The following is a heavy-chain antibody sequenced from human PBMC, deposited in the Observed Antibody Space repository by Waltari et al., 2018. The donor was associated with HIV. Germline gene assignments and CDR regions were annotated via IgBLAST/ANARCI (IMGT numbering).Heavy chain of an antibody. J-gene: IGHJ3*02. V-gene: IGHV4-61*02. D-gene: IGHD5-18*01. CDR3: ARGDTATAHAFDI. CDR2: IYTSGST. CDR1: GGSIRSGSYY. Sequence: QVQLQESGPGLVKPSQTLSLTCTVSGGSIRSGSYYWSWIRQPAGKGLEWIGRIYTSGSTNYNPSLKSRVTISVDTSKNQFSLKLSSVTAADTAVYYCARGDTATAHAFDIWGQGTMVTVSS.